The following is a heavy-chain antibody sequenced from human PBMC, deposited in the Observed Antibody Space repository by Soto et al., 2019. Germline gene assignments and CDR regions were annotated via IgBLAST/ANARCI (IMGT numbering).Heavy chain of an antibody. Sequence: PGESLKISCKGSGYSFTSNWISWVRQMPGKGLEWMGRIDPSDSYTNYSPSFQGHVTISADKSISTAYLQWSSLKASDTAMYYCARRYCGGDCNYYYYGMDVWGQGTTVTVSS. D-gene: IGHD2-21*02. CDR2: IDPSDSYT. V-gene: IGHV5-10-1*01. J-gene: IGHJ6*02. CDR3: ARRYCGGDCNYYYYGMDV. CDR1: GYSFTSNW.